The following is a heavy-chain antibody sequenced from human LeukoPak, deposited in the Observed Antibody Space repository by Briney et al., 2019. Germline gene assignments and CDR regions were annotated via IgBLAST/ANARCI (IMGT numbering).Heavy chain of an antibody. CDR1: GGTFSSYA. V-gene: IGHV1-69*13. CDR2: IIPIFGTA. CDR3: ALPEKGLDYYDSSGRFDY. J-gene: IGHJ4*02. Sequence: SVKVSCKASGGTFSSYAISWVRQAPGQGLEWMGGIIPIFGTANYAQKFQGRVTITADESTSTAYMELSSLRSEDTAVYYCALPEKGLDYYDSSGRFDYWGQRTLVTVSS. D-gene: IGHD3-22*01.